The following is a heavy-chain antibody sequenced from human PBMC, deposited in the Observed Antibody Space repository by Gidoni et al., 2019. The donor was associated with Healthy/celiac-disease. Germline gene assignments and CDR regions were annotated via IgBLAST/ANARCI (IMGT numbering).Heavy chain of an antibody. Sequence: QVLLVQSGAEVKKPGASVTASCKASGYTFTGYYMHWVRQAPGQGLEWMGWINPNSGGTNYAQKFQGWVTMTRDTSISTAYMGLSRLRADDTAVYYCARSGSGRHKFDYWGQGTLVTVSS. CDR3: ARSGSGRHKFDY. D-gene: IGHD3-10*01. CDR1: GYTFTGYY. V-gene: IGHV1-2*04. CDR2: INPNSGGT. J-gene: IGHJ4*02.